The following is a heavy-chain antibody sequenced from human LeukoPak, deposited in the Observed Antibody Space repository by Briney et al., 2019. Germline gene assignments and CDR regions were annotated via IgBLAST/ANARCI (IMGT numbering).Heavy chain of an antibody. V-gene: IGHV6-1*01. J-gene: IGHJ6*02. CDR1: GDSVSSDSAA. Sequence: SQTLSLTCAISGDSVSSDSAAWNWIRQSPSRGLEWLGRTYYRSKWYNDYVVSVKSRITTNPDTSKNQFSLQLNSVTPEDTAVYYCAKQTTSSKYYGLDVWGQGTTVTVSS. CDR2: TYYRSKWYN. CDR3: AKQTTSSKYYGLDV. D-gene: IGHD1-14*01.